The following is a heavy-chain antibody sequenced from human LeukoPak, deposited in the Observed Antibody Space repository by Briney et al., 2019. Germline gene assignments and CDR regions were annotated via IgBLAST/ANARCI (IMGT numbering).Heavy chain of an antibody. V-gene: IGHV1-69*05. CDR3: ATWTGRGYLFGY. Sequence: PSVKVSCKASGGTFSSYAISWVRQAPGQGLEWMGGIIPIFGTANYAQKFQGRVTITTDESTSTAYMELSSLRSEDTAVYYCATWTGRGYLFGYWGQGTLVTVSS. D-gene: IGHD3/OR15-3a*01. CDR2: IIPIFGTA. CDR1: GGTFSSYA. J-gene: IGHJ4*02.